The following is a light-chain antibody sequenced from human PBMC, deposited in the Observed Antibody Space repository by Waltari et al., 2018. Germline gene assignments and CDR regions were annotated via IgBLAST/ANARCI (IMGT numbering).Light chain of an antibody. CDR1: QSVASSY. V-gene: IGKV3-20*01. Sequence: EIVLTQSPGTLSLSPGERANLSCRASQSVASSYLAWYQQKPGQAPSLLIYGASSRATGIPDRFSGSGSGTDFTLTISRLEPEDFAVYYCQHFGSSPYTFGQGTKLEIK. J-gene: IGKJ2*01. CDR2: GAS. CDR3: QHFGSSPYT.